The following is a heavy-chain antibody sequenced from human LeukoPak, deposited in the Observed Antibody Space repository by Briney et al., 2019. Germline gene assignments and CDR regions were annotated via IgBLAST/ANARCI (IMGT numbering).Heavy chain of an antibody. CDR2: INHSGST. CDR3: ARGKSTTMVRGVITRGLRFDY. J-gene: IGHJ4*02. V-gene: IGHV4-34*01. CDR1: GGSFSGYY. D-gene: IGHD3-10*01. Sequence: PSETLSLTCAVYGGSFSGYYWSWIRQPPGKGLEWIGEINHSGSTNYNPSLKSRVTISVDTSKNQFSLKLSSVTAADTAVYYCARGKSTTMVRGVITRGLRFDYWGQGTLVTVSS.